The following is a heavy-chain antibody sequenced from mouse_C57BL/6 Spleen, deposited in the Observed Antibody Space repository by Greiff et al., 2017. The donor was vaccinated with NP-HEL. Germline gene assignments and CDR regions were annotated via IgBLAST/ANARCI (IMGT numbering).Heavy chain of an antibody. CDR1: GYTFTTYP. CDR2: FHPYNDAT. CDR3: ARKAYDYDWFAY. J-gene: IGHJ3*01. D-gene: IGHD2-4*01. V-gene: IGHV1-47*01. Sequence: VQRVESGAELVKPGASVKMSCKASGYTFTTYPIEWMKQNHGKSLEWIGNFHPYNDATKYNEKFKGKATLTVEKSSSTVYLELSRLTSDDSAVYYCARKAYDYDWFAYWGQGTLVTVSA.